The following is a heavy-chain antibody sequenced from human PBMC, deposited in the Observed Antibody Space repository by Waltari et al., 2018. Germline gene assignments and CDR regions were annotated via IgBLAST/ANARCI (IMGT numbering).Heavy chain of an antibody. CDR1: GFSFGDYA. J-gene: IGHJ4*02. CDR3: SRVKSWGAGDY. D-gene: IGHD3-16*01. CDR2: IRNQAYGAAT. V-gene: IGHV3-49*03. Sequence: EVQLMESGGTLVQPGRSLRPSCTPNGFSFGDYAMRWFRQAPGKGLEWVGFIRNQAYGAATEYAASVKDRFAISRDDSKGIAYLQMNNLKIEDTAMYYCSRVKSWGAGDYWGQGTLVTVSS.